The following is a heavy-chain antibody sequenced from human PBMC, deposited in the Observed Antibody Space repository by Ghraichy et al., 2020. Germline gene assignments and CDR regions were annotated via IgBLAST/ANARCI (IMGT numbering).Heavy chain of an antibody. CDR2: SYYSGST. CDR1: GGSISSYY. Sequence: SETLSLTCTVSGGSISSYYWSWIRQPPGKGLEWIGYSYYSGSTNYNPSLKSRVTISVDTSKNQFSLKLSSVTAADTAVYYCARATTIFGVDTSYYFDYWGQGTLVTISS. V-gene: IGHV4-59*01. CDR3: ARATTIFGVDTSYYFDY. J-gene: IGHJ4*02. D-gene: IGHD3-3*01.